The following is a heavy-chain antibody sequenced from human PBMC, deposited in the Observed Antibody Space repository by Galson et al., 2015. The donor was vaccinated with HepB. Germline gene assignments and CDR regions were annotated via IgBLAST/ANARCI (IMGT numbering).Heavy chain of an antibody. CDR1: GFTFSSYA. Sequence: SLRLSCAASGFTFSSYAMHWVRQAPGKGLEYVSAISSNGGSTYYADSVKGRFTISRDNSKNTLYLQMSSLRAEDTAVYYCVKWGIMVRGVGADYWSQGTLVTVSS. D-gene: IGHD3-10*01. CDR3: VKWGIMVRGVGADY. CDR2: ISSNGGST. J-gene: IGHJ4*02. V-gene: IGHV3-64D*06.